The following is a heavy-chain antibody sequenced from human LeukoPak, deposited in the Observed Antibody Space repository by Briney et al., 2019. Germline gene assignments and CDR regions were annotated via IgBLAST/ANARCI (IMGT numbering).Heavy chain of an antibody. V-gene: IGHV3-20*04. D-gene: IGHD6-19*01. CDR1: GFTFDDFG. CDR2: INWNDGSN. J-gene: IGHJ4*02. Sequence: PAGSLRLSCAASGFTFDDFGMSWVRHAPGKGLEWVCGINWNDGSNGYAHTVKGRFTISRHNAKNALCLQMNSLRAEDTALYYCARVVRSAVAAFDYWGQGTMVTVSS. CDR3: ARVVRSAVAAFDY.